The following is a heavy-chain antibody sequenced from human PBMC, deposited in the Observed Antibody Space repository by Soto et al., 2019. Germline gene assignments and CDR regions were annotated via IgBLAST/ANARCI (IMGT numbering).Heavy chain of an antibody. J-gene: IGHJ3*02. V-gene: IGHV1-69*13. CDR2: IIPIFGTA. D-gene: IGHD2-2*02. Sequence: ASVKVSCKASGGTFSSYAISWVRQAPGQGLEWMGGIIPIFGTANYAQKFQGRVTITADESTSTAYMELSSLRSEDTAVYYCARDTRARYPTEDAFDIWGQGTMVTVSS. CDR3: ARDTRARYPTEDAFDI. CDR1: GGTFSSYA.